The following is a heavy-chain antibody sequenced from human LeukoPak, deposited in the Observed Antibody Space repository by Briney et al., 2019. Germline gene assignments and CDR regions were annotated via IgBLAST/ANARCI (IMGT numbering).Heavy chain of an antibody. CDR1: GYSISSDYY. V-gene: IGHV4-38-2*02. J-gene: IGHJ4*02. CDR2: IDTSGTT. D-gene: IGHD2-15*01. Sequence: SETLSLTCTVSGYSISSDYYWGCSRPPAGKGLEWIGRIDTSGTTNYSPYVKSRVTISLDTAKNHLSLNLTSLTAADTAVYYCVRVVSGAGVYYFGYWGKGTLVTVSS. CDR3: VRVVSGAGVYYFGY.